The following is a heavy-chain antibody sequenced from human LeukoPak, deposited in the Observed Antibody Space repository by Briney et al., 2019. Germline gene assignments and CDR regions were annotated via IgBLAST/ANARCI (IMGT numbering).Heavy chain of an antibody. J-gene: IGHJ4*02. CDR3: AKGGPGYCSGGSCYPFDY. CDR1: GFTFSSYG. D-gene: IGHD2-15*01. V-gene: IGHV3-30*02. CDR2: IRYDGSNK. Sequence: AGGSLRLSCAASGFTFSSYGMHWVRQAPGKGLEWVGFIRYDGSNKYYADSVKGRFTISRDNSKNTLYLQMNSLRAEDTAVYYCAKGGPGYCSGGSCYPFDYWGQGTLVTVSS.